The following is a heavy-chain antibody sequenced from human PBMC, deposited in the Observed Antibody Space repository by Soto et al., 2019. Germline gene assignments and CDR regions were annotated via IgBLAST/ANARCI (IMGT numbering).Heavy chain of an antibody. CDR1: GFTFSSYA. CDR2: ISGSGGST. CDR3: AKDQGPYYDILTGPPDY. D-gene: IGHD3-9*01. Sequence: EVQLLESGGGLVQPGGSLRLSCAASGFTFSSYAMSWVRQAPGKGLEWVSAISGSGGSTYYADSVKGRFTISRDNSKNTLYLQMNSLRAEDTAVYYCAKDQGPYYDILTGPPDYWGQGTLVTVSS. V-gene: IGHV3-23*01. J-gene: IGHJ4*02.